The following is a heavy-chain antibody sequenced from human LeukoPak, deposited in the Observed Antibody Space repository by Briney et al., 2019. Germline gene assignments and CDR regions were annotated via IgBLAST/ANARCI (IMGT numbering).Heavy chain of an antibody. V-gene: IGHV3-74*01. D-gene: IGHD3-10*01. CDR3: ARVSGSRNYYFGAFDI. Sequence: GGSLRLSCAASGFTFSDYWMHWVRQAPGKGLEWVSRIYSDESSTYFADSVKGRFTISRDNAKNTLYLQMNSLRAEDTAMYYCARVSGSRNYYFGAFDIWGQGTMVTVSS. CDR1: GFTFSDYW. CDR2: IYSDESST. J-gene: IGHJ3*02.